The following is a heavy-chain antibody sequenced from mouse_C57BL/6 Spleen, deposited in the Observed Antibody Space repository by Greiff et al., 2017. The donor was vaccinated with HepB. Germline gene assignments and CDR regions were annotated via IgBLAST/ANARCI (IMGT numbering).Heavy chain of an antibody. V-gene: IGHV1-66*01. J-gene: IGHJ4*01. Sequence: QVQLQQSGPELVKPGASVKISCKASGYSFTSYYIHWVKQRPGQGLEWIGWIYPGSGNTKYNEKFKGKATLPADTSSSTAYMQLSSLTSEDSAVYYCAKGNGNYVGYYAMDYWGQGTSVTVSS. CDR2: IYPGSGNT. CDR1: GYSFTSYY. D-gene: IGHD2-1*01. CDR3: AKGNGNYVGYYAMDY.